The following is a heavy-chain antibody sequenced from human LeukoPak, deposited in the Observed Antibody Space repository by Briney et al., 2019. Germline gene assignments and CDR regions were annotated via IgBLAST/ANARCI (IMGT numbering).Heavy chain of an antibody. CDR3: ARSTSSEYDIYHFDY. CDR1: GXTFSSYG. D-gene: IGHD3-9*01. V-gene: IGHV3-33*01. CDR2: IWYDGNNK. Sequence: PGRSLRLSCAASGXTFSSYGMHWVRQAPGKGLEWVAVIWYDGNNKYYADSVKGRFTISRDNSKNTLYLQMNSLRAEDTAVYYCARSTSSEYDIYHFDYWGQGTLVTVSS. J-gene: IGHJ4*02.